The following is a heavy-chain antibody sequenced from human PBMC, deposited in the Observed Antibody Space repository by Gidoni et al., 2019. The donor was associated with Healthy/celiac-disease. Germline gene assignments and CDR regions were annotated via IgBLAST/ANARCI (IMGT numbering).Heavy chain of an antibody. D-gene: IGHD6-13*01. CDR3: ARATPYSSSWYPYFDY. CDR2: ISSSSSYT. Sequence: QVQLVESGGGLVKPGGSLRLSCAASGFTFSDYYMSWIRQAPGKGLELVSYISSSSSYTNYADSVKGRFTISRDNAKNSLYLQMNSLRAEDTAVYYCARATPYSSSWYPYFDYWGQGTLVTVSS. CDR1: GFTFSDYY. V-gene: IGHV3-11*05. J-gene: IGHJ4*02.